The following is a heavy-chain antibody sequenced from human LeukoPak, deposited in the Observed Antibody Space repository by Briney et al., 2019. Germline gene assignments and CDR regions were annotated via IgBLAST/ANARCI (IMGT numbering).Heavy chain of an antibody. D-gene: IGHD1-1*01. J-gene: IGHJ6*02. V-gene: IGHV1-46*01. CDR1: GYTFTSYY. CDR3: ARGPALGNPGTYGMDV. Sequence: ASVKVSCKASGYTFTSYYMHWVRQAPGQGLEWVGIINPSGGSTSYAQKFQGRVTMTRDTSTSTVYMELSSLRSEDTAVYYCARGPALGNPGTYGMDVWGQGTTVTVSS. CDR2: INPSGGST.